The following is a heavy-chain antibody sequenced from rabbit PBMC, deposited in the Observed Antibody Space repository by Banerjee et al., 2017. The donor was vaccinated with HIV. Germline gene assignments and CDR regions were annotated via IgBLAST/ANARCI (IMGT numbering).Heavy chain of an antibody. CDR2: IYAGSSGTT. D-gene: IGHD1-1*01. V-gene: IGHV1S45*01. J-gene: IGHJ4*01. CDR1: GFSFSSGYD. CDR3: ARDASGDPDFNL. Sequence: QEQLVESGGGLVQPEGSLTLTCTASGFSFSSGYDMGWGRQAPGKGLEWIACIYAGSSGTTYYATWAKGRFTISKTSSTTVTLQMTSLTAADTATYFCARDASGDPDFNLWGQGTLVTDS.